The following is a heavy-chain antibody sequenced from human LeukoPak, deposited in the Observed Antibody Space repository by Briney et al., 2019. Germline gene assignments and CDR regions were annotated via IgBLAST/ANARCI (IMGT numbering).Heavy chain of an antibody. Sequence: GGSLRLSCAASGFTFDDYAMHWVRQAPGKGLEWVSGISWNSGSIGYADSVKGRFTISGDNAKNSLSLQMNSLRAEDTAVYYCARSSAREYCSSTSCYLIGAFDIWGQGTMVTVSS. J-gene: IGHJ3*02. CDR1: GFTFDDYA. D-gene: IGHD2-2*01. CDR3: ARSSAREYCSSTSCYLIGAFDI. V-gene: IGHV3-9*01. CDR2: ISWNSGSI.